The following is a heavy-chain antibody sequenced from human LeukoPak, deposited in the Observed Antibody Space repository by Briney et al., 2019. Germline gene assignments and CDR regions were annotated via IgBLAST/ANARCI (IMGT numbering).Heavy chain of an antibody. CDR1: GGSISSSSYY. CDR2: IYYSGST. Sequence: RPSETLSLTCTVSGGSISSSSYYWGWICQPPGKGLEWIGSIYYSGSTYYNPSLKSRVTISVDTSKNQFSLRLRSVTAADTAVYYCALYRSSRDYYYYYMDVWGKGTTVTVSS. CDR3: ALYRSSRDYYYYYMDV. V-gene: IGHV4-39*07. D-gene: IGHD6-13*01. J-gene: IGHJ6*03.